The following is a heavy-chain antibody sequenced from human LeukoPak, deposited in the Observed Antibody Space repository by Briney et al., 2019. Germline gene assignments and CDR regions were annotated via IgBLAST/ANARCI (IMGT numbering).Heavy chain of an antibody. Sequence: GGSLSLSCAASGFTFSSYSLNWVRQAPGKGLEWVSSIISSTHYIYYGDSVKGRFTISRDNANNSMYLQMNSLRAEDTAGYYCARGTSSSWYSEYFQHWGQGTLVTVSS. V-gene: IGHV3-21*01. J-gene: IGHJ1*01. CDR2: IISSTHYI. CDR3: ARGTSSSWYSEYFQH. D-gene: IGHD6-13*01. CDR1: GFTFSSYS.